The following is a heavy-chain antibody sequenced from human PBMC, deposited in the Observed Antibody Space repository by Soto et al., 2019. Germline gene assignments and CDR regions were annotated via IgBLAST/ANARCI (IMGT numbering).Heavy chain of an antibody. Sequence: GGSLSLSCAASGFTFSGSAMHWVRQASGKGLEWVGRIRSKANSYATAYAASVKGRFTISRDDSKNTAYLQMNSLKTEDTAVYYCTRHRVGATKYYYYYYGMDVWGQGTTVTVSS. CDR3: TRHRVGATKYYYYYYGMDV. CDR1: GFTFSGSA. CDR2: IRSKANSYAT. V-gene: IGHV3-73*01. D-gene: IGHD1-26*01. J-gene: IGHJ6*02.